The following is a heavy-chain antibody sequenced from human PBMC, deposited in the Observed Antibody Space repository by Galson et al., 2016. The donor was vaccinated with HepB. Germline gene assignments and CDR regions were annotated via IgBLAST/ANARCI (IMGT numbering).Heavy chain of an antibody. CDR2: INPTGVTT. J-gene: IGHJ6*02. Sequence: SLRLSCAASGFTFSSYVMTWVRQAPGKGLDWVSAINPTGVTTYYADSVKGRFTISRDNSKNTLYLQMNILRVEDTAEYYCAKREPYFSMSVCYSGWAYGMDVWGQGTTVTVSS. D-gene: IGHD3-3*02. CDR3: AKREPYFSMSVCYSGWAYGMDV. V-gene: IGHV3-23*01. CDR1: GFTFSSYV.